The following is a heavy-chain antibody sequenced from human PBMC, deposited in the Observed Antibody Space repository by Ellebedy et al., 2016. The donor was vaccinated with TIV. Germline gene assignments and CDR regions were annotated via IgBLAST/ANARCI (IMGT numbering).Heavy chain of an antibody. J-gene: IGHJ4*02. Sequence: ASVKVSCKASGYTFTSHGISWVRQAPGQGLEWMGWISTYNGGTNFAQKFQGRVTMTTDTPPSTAYMELGSLRSDDTAVYYCARDATPDNFDYWGQGTLVTVSS. V-gene: IGHV1-18*01. CDR3: ARDATPDNFDY. CDR1: GYTFTSHG. CDR2: ISTYNGGT.